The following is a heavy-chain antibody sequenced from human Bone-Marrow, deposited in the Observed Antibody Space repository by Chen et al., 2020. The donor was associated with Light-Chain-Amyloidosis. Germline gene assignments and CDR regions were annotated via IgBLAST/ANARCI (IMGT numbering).Heavy chain of an antibody. CDR2: VGTAGDK. CDR3: ARVIAGAYSTGNWQPKFDL. CDR1: GFTYSIYD. V-gene: IGHV3-13*01. J-gene: IGHJ2*01. Sequence: EVPLVESGGGLPQPGGSLTLSCAASGFTYSIYDMHWVRHVTGKFLEWVSAVGTAGDKEKAEDVKGRGTIAREEEKREREMKRKRRREGEKGGEEGARVIAGAYSTGNWQPKFDLWGRGTVVTVSS. D-gene: IGHD6-19*01.